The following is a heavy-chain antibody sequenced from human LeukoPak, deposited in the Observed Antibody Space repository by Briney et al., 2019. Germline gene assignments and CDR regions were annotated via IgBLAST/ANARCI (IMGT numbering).Heavy chain of an antibody. CDR3: AELGITMIGGV. Sequence: GGSLRLSCAASGFTFSTYAMSWVRQAPGKGLEWVSVISGSGGSTYYADSVKGRFTISRDNAKNSLYLQMNSLRAEDTAVYYCAELGITMIGGVWGKGTTVTISS. D-gene: IGHD3-10*02. J-gene: IGHJ6*04. CDR2: ISGSGGST. CDR1: GFTFSTYA. V-gene: IGHV3-23*01.